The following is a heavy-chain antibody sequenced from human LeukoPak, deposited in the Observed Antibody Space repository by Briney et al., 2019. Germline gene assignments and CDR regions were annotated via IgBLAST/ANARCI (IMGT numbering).Heavy chain of an antibody. CDR3: AKDRGIILTGYYYFDY. V-gene: IGHV3-23*01. J-gene: IGHJ4*02. Sequence: GGSLRLSCAASGFTFSSYAMSWVRQAPGKGLEWVSAISGSGGSTYYADSVKGRFTISRDNSKNTLYLQMNSLRAEDTAVYYCAKDRGIILTGYYYFDYWGQGTLVTVSS. CDR2: ISGSGGST. CDR1: GFTFSSYA. D-gene: IGHD3-9*01.